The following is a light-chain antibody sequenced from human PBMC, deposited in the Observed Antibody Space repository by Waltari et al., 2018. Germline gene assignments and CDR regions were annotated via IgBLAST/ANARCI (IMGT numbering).Light chain of an antibody. Sequence: DIVMPQSPDSLAVSLGERATLNCKSSQSVLYNSNDKNYLAWYQQKPGQPPKLLIYWASTRESGVPDRFSGSGSGTDFTLTISSLQAEDVAVYYCQQYYRSRTFGQGTKVEIK. V-gene: IGKV4-1*01. CDR3: QQYYRSRT. CDR2: WAS. CDR1: QSVLYNSNDKNY. J-gene: IGKJ1*01.